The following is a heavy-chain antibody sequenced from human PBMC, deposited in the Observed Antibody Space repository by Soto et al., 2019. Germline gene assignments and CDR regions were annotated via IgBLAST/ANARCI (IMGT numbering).Heavy chain of an antibody. J-gene: IGHJ6*03. CDR1: GGSISSYY. Sequence: SETLSLTCTVSGGSISSYYWSWIRQPPGKGLEWIGYIYYSGSTNYNPSLKSRVTISVDTSKNQFSLKLSSVTAADTAVYYCARRVAAAGRLYYYYYYMDVWGKGTTVTVS. D-gene: IGHD6-13*01. CDR2: IYYSGST. V-gene: IGHV4-59*08. CDR3: ARRVAAAGRLYYYYYYMDV.